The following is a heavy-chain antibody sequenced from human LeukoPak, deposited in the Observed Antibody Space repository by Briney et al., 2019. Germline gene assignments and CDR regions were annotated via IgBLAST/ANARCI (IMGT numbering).Heavy chain of an antibody. D-gene: IGHD2-2*01. J-gene: IGHJ4*02. CDR3: ARELPAAILRLDPGLDY. V-gene: IGHV3-74*01. CDR2: INSDGSST. Sequence: GGSLRLSCAASGFTFSSYWMHWVRQAPGKGRWWVSRINSDGSSTSYADSVKGRFTISRDNAKNTLYLQMNSLRAEDTAVYYCARELPAAILRLDPGLDYWGQGTLVTVSS. CDR1: GFTFSSYW.